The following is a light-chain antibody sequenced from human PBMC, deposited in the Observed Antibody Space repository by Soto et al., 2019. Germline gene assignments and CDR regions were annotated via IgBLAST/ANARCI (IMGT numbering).Light chain of an antibody. CDR3: QVWDSSSDHRNV. CDR1: NIGSKS. J-gene: IGLJ6*01. V-gene: IGLV3-21*04. Sequence: SYELTQPPSVSVAPGKTARITCGGNNIGSKSVHWYQQKPGQAPVVGIYDDNDRPSGIPERFSGSNFGNTATLTISRVEAGDEADYYCQVWDSSSDHRNVFGSGTQLTVL. CDR2: DDN.